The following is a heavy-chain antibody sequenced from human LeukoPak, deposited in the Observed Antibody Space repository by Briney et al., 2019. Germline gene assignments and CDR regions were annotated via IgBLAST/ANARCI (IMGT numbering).Heavy chain of an antibody. CDR1: GGSISSYY. V-gene: IGHV4-59*01. D-gene: IGHD3-9*01. Sequence: SETLSLTCTVFGGSISSYYWSWIRQPPGKGLEWIGYIYYSGSTNYNPSLKSRVTISVDTSKNQFSLKLSSVTAADTAVYYCARTDDHYDILTGYYGYYFDYWGQGTLVTVSS. CDR2: IYYSGST. J-gene: IGHJ4*02. CDR3: ARTDDHYDILTGYYGYYFDY.